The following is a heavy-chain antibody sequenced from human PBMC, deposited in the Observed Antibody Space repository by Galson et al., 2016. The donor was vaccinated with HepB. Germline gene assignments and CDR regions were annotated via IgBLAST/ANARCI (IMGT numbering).Heavy chain of an antibody. D-gene: IGHD2/OR15-2a*01. CDR2: IYHSGST. CDR3: ARSHIIAFYYYYGMDV. V-gene: IGHV4-4*02. J-gene: IGHJ6*02. CDR1: GGSISSSNW. Sequence: SETLSLTCAVSGGSISSSNWWSWVRQPPGKGPEWIGEIYHSGSTNYNPSLKSRVTISVDKSRNHFSLKLSSVTAADTAVYYCARSHIIAFYYYYGMDVWGQGTTVTVSS.